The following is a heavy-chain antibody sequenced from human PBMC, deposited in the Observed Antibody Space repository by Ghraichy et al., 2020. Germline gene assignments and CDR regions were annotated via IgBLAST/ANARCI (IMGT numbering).Heavy chain of an antibody. V-gene: IGHV3-7*01. J-gene: IGHJ3*02. D-gene: IGHD3-10*01. CDR3: ATELNGAFDI. CDR2: IKQDGTEK. CDR1: IFTFSTYW. Sequence: GGSLRLSCAASIFTFSTYWLSWVRQAPGKGLEWVANIKQDGTEKYYVDSVKGRFTISRDNAKNSLYLQMNSLRAEDTAVYYCATELNGAFDIWGQGTMVTVSS.